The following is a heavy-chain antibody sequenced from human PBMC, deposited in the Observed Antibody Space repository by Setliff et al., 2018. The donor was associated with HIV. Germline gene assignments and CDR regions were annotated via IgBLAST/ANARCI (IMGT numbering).Heavy chain of an antibody. Sequence: NPSETLSLTCTVSGGSISSYYWSWIRQPPGKGLEWIGYIYYSGSTNYNPSLQSRVTISVDTSKNHFSLKLTSVTAADTAVYYCARYSYGYVRDLRFDPWGQGTLVTVSS. CDR2: IYYSGST. CDR1: GGSISSYY. V-gene: IGHV4-59*08. D-gene: IGHD5-18*01. J-gene: IGHJ5*02. CDR3: ARYSYGYVRDLRFDP.